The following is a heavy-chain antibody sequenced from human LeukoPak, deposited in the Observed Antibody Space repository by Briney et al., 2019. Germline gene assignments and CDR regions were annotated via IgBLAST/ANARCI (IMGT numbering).Heavy chain of an antibody. V-gene: IGHV4-59*01. D-gene: IGHD3-16*01. CDR2: IYYSGST. CDR3: ARGAGGQPYYFDY. Sequence: XYWSWIXQPPGKGLEWIGYIYYSGSTNYNPSLKSRVTISVDTSKNQFSLKLSSVTAADTAVYYCARGAGGQPYYFDYWGQGTLVTVSS. CDR1: XY. J-gene: IGHJ4*02.